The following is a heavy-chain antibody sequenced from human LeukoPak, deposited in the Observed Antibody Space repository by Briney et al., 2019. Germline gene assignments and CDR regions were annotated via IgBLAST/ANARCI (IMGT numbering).Heavy chain of an antibody. Sequence: ASETLSLTCAVYGGSFSGYYWSWIRQPPGKGLEWIGEINHSGSTNYNPSLKSRVTISVDTSKNQFSLKLSSVTAADTAVYYCARPHGAAAGTEDYFDYWGQGTLVTVSS. V-gene: IGHV4-34*01. CDR1: GGSFSGYY. D-gene: IGHD6-13*01. J-gene: IGHJ4*02. CDR3: ARPHGAAAGTEDYFDY. CDR2: INHSGST.